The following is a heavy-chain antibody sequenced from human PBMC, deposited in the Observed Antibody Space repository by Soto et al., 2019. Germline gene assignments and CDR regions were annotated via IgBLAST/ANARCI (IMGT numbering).Heavy chain of an antibody. Sequence: GGSLRLSCAASGFTVSSNYMSWVRQAPGKGLEWVSVIYSGGSTYYADSVKGRFTISRDNSKNTLYLQMNSLRAEDTAVYYWARSRGGDYDAFDIWGQGTMVTVSS. J-gene: IGHJ3*02. V-gene: IGHV3-53*01. CDR2: IYSGGST. CDR3: ARSRGGDYDAFDI. CDR1: GFTVSSNY. D-gene: IGHD4-17*01.